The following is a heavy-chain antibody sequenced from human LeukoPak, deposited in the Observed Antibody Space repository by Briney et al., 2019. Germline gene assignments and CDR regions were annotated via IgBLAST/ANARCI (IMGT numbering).Heavy chain of an antibody. D-gene: IGHD3-3*01. Sequence: GGSLRLSCAASGFTFSSYWMSWVRQAPGKGLEWVANIKQDGSEKYYVDSVKGRFTISRDNAKNSLYLQMNSLRAEDTAVYYCARDLRLRFAPKYYYYYYMDVWGKGTTVTISS. V-gene: IGHV3-7*01. CDR2: IKQDGSEK. CDR1: GFTFSSYW. CDR3: ARDLRLRFAPKYYYYYYMDV. J-gene: IGHJ6*03.